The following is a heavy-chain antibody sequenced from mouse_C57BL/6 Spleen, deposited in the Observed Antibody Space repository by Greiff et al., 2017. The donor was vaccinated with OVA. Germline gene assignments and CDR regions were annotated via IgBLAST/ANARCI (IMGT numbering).Heavy chain of an antibody. CDR1: GFTFSNYW. D-gene: IGHD2-5*01. CDR3: TTLQYSNYLFYYAMDY. V-gene: IGHV6-3*01. CDR2: IRLKSDNYAT. J-gene: IGHJ4*01. Sequence: EVKLEESGGGLVQPGGSMKLSCVASGFTFSNYWMNWVRQSPEKGLEWVAQIRLKSDNYATHYAESVKGRFTISRDDSKSSVYLQMNNLRAEDTGIYYCTTLQYSNYLFYYAMDYWGQGTSVTVSS.